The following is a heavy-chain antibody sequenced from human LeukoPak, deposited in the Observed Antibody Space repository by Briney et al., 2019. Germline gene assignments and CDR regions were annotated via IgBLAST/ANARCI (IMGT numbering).Heavy chain of an antibody. D-gene: IGHD3-10*02. V-gene: IGHV3-74*01. CDR1: GFTFNTNW. CDR2: INGDGSTT. J-gene: IGHJ4*02. Sequence: GGSLRLSCAASGFTFNTNWMHWVRQAPGKGLVWVSCINGDGSTTTYADAVKGRFTISRDNAKNTVYLQINNLRADDTAGYYCARDRYYVPDNWGQGTLVTVSS. CDR3: ARDRYYVPDN.